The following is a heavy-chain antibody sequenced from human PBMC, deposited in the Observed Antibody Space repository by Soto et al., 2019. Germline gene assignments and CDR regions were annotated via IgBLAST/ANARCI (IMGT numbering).Heavy chain of an antibody. Sequence: GGSLRLSCAASGFTFSSYSMNWVRQAPGKGLEWVSYISSSSSTIYYADSVKGRFTISRDNAKNSLYLQMNSLRAEDTAVYYCARDTASPIQYYDFWSGYYTSFDYWGQGTLVTVSS. J-gene: IGHJ4*02. D-gene: IGHD3-3*01. CDR3: ARDTASPIQYYDFWSGYYTSFDY. CDR2: ISSSSSTI. CDR1: GFTFSSYS. V-gene: IGHV3-48*01.